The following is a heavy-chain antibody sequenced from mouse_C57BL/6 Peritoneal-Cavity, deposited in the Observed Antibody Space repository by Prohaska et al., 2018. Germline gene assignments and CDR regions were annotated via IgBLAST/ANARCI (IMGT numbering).Heavy chain of an antibody. CDR1: GFTFSSYG. V-gene: IGHV5-6*01. J-gene: IGHJ1*03. CDR2: ISSGGSYI. Sequence: EVQLVESGGDLVKPGGSLKLSCAASGFTFSSYGMSWVRQTPDKRLEWVATISSGGSYIYYPDSVKGLFTISRDNAKNILYLQMSSLKSEDTAMYYCARQAKWDVGYFDVWGTGTTVTVS. CDR3: ARQAKWDVGYFDV. D-gene: IGHD1-3*01.